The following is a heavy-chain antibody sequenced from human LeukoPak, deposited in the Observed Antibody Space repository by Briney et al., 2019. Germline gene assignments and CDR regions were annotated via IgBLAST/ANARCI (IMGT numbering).Heavy chain of an antibody. CDR3: AKDFRGIAAPGTLDY. D-gene: IGHD6-13*01. V-gene: IGHV3-30*18. J-gene: IGHJ4*02. CDR2: ISYDGSNK. CDR1: GFTFSSYS. Sequence: GGSLRLSCAASGFTFSSYSMHWVRQAPGKGLEWVAVISYDGSNKYYADSVKGRFTISRDNSKNTLYLQMNSLRAEDTAVYYCAKDFRGIAAPGTLDYWGQGTLVTVSS.